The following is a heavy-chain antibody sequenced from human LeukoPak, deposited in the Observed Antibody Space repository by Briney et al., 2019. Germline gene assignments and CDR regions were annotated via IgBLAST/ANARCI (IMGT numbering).Heavy chain of an antibody. J-gene: IGHJ3*02. Sequence: GGSLRLSCTASGFMFSTYAMSWVRQAPGKGLEWVSGISGSGGSTSYADSVKGRFTISRDNAKNSLYLQMNSLRAEDTAFYHCVFSSYGPYLYGINIWGHGTMVTVSS. V-gene: IGHV3-20*01. CDR1: GFMFSTYA. D-gene: IGHD2-8*01. CDR3: VFSSYGPYLYGINI. CDR2: ISGSGGST.